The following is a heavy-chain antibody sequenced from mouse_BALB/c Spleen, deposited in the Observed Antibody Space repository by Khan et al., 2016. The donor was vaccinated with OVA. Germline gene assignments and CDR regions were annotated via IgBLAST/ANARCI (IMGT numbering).Heavy chain of an antibody. D-gene: IGHD2-1*01. J-gene: IGHJ4*01. CDR2: IYYSGII. Sequence: EVQLQESGPDLVKPSQSLSLTCTVTGYSITSGYSWHWIRQFPGNKLEWLGYIYYSGIINFNPSLKSRIPITRDTSKNQFFLQLNSVTAEDTATYYCARDGNYMDYWGQGTSVTVSS. V-gene: IGHV3-1*02. CDR1: GYSITSGYS. CDR3: ARDGNYMDY.